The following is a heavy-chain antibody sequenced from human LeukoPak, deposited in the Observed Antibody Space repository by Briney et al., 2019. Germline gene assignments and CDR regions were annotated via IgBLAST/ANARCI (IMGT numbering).Heavy chain of an antibody. CDR2: ISSSGSTI. CDR1: GFTFSTYS. V-gene: IGHV3-48*04. CDR3: ARERQNKDFWSGGDY. D-gene: IGHD3-3*01. J-gene: IGHJ4*02. Sequence: PGGSLRLSCAASGFTFSTYSMTWVRQAPGKGLEWVSYISSSGSTIYYADSVKGRFTISRDNAKNSLYLQMNTLRPEDTAVYYCARERQNKDFWSGGDYWGQGTLVTVSS.